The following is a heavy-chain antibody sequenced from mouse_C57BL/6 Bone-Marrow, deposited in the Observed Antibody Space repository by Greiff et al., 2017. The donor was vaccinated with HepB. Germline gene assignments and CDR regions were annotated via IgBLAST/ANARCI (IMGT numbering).Heavy chain of an antibody. CDR1: GYSFTGYY. V-gene: IGHV1-42*01. Sequence: VQLQQSGPELVKPGASVKISCKASGYSFTGYYMNWVKQSPEKSLEWIGEINPSTGGTTYNQKFKAKATLTVDKSSSTAYMQLKSLTSEDSAVYYCAREDDYDYWGQGTTLTVSS. CDR3: AREDDYDY. J-gene: IGHJ2*01. D-gene: IGHD2-4*01. CDR2: INPSTGGT.